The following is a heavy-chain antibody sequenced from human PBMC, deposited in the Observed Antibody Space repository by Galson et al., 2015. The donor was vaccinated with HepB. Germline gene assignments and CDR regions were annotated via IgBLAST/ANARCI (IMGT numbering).Heavy chain of an antibody. CDR3: AKDQIFWSGYPPLDY. J-gene: IGHJ4*02. CDR1: GFTFSSYG. CDR2: ISYDGSNK. D-gene: IGHD3-3*01. V-gene: IGHV3-30*18. Sequence: SLRLSCAASGFTFSSYGMHWVRQAPGKGLEWVAVISYDGSNKYYADSVKGRFTISRDNSKNTLYLQMNSLRAEDTAVYYCAKDQIFWSGYPPLDYWGQGTLVTVSS.